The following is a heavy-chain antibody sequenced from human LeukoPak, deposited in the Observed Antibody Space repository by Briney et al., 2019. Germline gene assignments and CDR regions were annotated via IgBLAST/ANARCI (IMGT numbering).Heavy chain of an antibody. CDR1: GFTFSNYW. D-gene: IGHD2-2*01. CDR2: IKQDGSEK. Sequence: PGGSLRLSCAASGFTFSNYWMSWVRQAPGKGLEWVADIKQDGSEKDYVDSVKGRFTISRDNAKNSLYLQMNSLRAEDTAVYYCARILGYCSISRCYIDYWGQGTLVTVSS. V-gene: IGHV3-7*01. J-gene: IGHJ4*02. CDR3: ARILGYCSISRCYIDY.